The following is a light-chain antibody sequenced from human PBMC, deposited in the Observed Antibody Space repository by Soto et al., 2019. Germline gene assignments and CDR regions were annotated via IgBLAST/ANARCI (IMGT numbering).Light chain of an antibody. CDR1: QSVSSSY. J-gene: IGKJ1*01. V-gene: IGKV3-20*01. CDR2: GAS. Sequence: IVLPQSPGTLSLSPGERATLSCRASQSVSSSYLAWYQQKPGQAPRLLIYGASSRATGIPDRFSGSGSGTDFTLTIGRLEPEDFAMYYCQQYGVSPGTFGQGAKVDIK. CDR3: QQYGVSPGT.